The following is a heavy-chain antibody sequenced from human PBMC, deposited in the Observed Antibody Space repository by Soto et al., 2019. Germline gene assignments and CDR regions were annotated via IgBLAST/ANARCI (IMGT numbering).Heavy chain of an antibody. Sequence: GGSLRLSCAASGFTVSSNYMSWVRQAPGKGLEWVSVIYSGGSTYYADSVKGRFTISRDNSKNTLYLQMNSLRAEDTAVYYCARSSGRDGYGPYYMDVWGKGTTVTVSS. V-gene: IGHV3-66*01. CDR1: GFTVSSNY. CDR2: IYSGGST. CDR3: ARSSGRDGYGPYYMDV. D-gene: IGHD5-12*01. J-gene: IGHJ6*03.